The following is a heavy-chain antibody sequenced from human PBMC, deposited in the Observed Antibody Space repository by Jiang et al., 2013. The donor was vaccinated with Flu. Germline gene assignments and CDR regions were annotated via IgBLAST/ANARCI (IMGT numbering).Heavy chain of an antibody. J-gene: IGHJ4*02. CDR2: ISSVGRNK. CDR1: GFTFSNYA. V-gene: IGHV3-30*04. Sequence: VQLVESGGGVVQPGRSLRLSCAASGFTFSNYAMHWVRQAPGKGLEWVAVISSVGRNKYYADSVKGRFTISRDNPKNTVILEMNSLRPDDTAVYSCARDRIQGPSYYYDGNGYTGSGPDYWGQGTLVTVSS. D-gene: IGHD3-22*01. CDR3: ARDRIQGPSYYYDGNGYTGSGPDY.